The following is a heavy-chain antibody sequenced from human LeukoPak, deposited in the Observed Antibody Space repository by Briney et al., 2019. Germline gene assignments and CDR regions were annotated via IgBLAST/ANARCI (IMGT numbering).Heavy chain of an antibody. Sequence: GRSLRLSCTTSGFTFSDYAMPWVRQAPGKGLEGVGFIRNKANGGTAGYAASVKGRFTISRDDSKTIAYLQMNSLKTEDTAVYYCTRAYSTGWLGINDYWGQGALVTVSS. V-gene: IGHV3-49*04. D-gene: IGHD6-19*01. CDR1: GFTFSDYA. CDR2: IRNKANGGTA. CDR3: TRAYSTGWLGINDY. J-gene: IGHJ4*02.